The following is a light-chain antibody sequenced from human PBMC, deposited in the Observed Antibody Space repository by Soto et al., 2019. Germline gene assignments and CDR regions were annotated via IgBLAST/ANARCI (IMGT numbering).Light chain of an antibody. CDR3: QQFNSYPIT. V-gene: IGKV1-13*02. Sequence: IQVTQSPSSLSASVGDRVTITCRASQDIRGALAWYQQKPGKAPKLLIYDVSTLESGVPSRFSGSGSGTEFTLTISSLQPEDFGTYYCQQFNSYPITFGHGTRLEIK. J-gene: IGKJ5*01. CDR1: QDIRGA. CDR2: DVS.